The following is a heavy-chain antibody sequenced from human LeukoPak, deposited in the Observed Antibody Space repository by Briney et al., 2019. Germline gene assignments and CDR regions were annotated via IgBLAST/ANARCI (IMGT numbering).Heavy chain of an antibody. CDR1: GFSFGKYW. J-gene: IGHJ4*02. CDR2: IKLDGSEK. CDR3: ARDQYDTWSRRGNFDS. D-gene: IGHD3/OR15-3a*01. Sequence: GGSLRLSCVASGFSFGKYWMSWVRQAPGKGLEWVANIKLDGSEKNYVGSVKGRFTISRDNTKNSLYLQMNSLRAEDTAVFYCARDQYDTWSRRGNFDSWGQGTLVIVSS. V-gene: IGHV3-7*03.